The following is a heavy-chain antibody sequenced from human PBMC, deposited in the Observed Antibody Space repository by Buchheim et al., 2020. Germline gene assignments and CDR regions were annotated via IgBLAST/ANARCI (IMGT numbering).Heavy chain of an antibody. V-gene: IGHV3-11*05. D-gene: IGHD6-6*01. CDR3: VRTARVADI. CDR1: GFTFSDYY. CDR2: IGQRSTDI. J-gene: IGHJ4*02. Sequence: QAQLVESGGGLVEPGGSLRLSCAASGFTFSDYYMSWVRQAPGKGLEWVSYIGQRSTDINYADSVKGRFTVSRDNAKNSMDLQMSSLRAEDTGVYYCVRTARVADIWGQGTL.